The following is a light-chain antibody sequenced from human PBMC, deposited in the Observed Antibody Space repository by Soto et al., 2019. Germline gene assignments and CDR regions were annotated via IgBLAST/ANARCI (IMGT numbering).Light chain of an antibody. CDR1: SSNIEIDT. J-gene: IGLJ1*01. V-gene: IGLV1-44*01. Sequence: QSVLTQPPSASGTPGQRVTISCSGSSSNIEIDTVSWCQQIPGTAPKLLIYNGNQRPSGVPDRFSGSESGTSASLAISGLQSEDEADYYCAAWDDSLNGYVFGTGTKSPS. CDR3: AAWDDSLNGYV. CDR2: NGN.